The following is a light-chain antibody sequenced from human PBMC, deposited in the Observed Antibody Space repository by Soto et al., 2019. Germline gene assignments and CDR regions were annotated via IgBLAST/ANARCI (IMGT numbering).Light chain of an antibody. Sequence: DIQRTQSHSTLSASLGDRFTITCRASQSISSWLALYQQKPGKAPKLLIYDASSLESGVPSRFSGSGSGTEFTLTISSLQPDDFATYYCQQYNSYSPWTFGQGTKVDIK. V-gene: IGKV1-5*01. CDR3: QQYNSYSPWT. CDR1: QSISSW. CDR2: DAS. J-gene: IGKJ1*01.